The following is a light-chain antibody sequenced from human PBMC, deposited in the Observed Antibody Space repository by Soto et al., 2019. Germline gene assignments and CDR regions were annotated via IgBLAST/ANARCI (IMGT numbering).Light chain of an antibody. J-gene: IGKJ1*01. Sequence: DIQMTQSPSSLSASVGDRVTITCQASQDINNYLNWYRHKPGKAPELLIYDASNLETGVPSRFSGGGSGTDFTFTISSLQPEDIATYYCQQYGNLLWTFGQGTNVEIK. V-gene: IGKV1-33*01. CDR2: DAS. CDR3: QQYGNLLWT. CDR1: QDINNY.